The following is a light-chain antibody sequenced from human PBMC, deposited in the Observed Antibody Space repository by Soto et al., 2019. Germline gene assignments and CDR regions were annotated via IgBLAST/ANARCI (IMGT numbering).Light chain of an antibody. J-gene: IGLJ3*02. CDR3: SSYTSSSKLV. CDR1: SSDVGGYNY. Sequence: QSALTQPASVSGSPGQSITISCTGTSSDVGGYNYVSWYQQHPGKAPKLMIYEVSNRPSGVSNHFSGSKSGNTASLTISGLQAEDEADYYCSSYTSSSKLVFGAGTKLTVL. V-gene: IGLV2-14*01. CDR2: EVS.